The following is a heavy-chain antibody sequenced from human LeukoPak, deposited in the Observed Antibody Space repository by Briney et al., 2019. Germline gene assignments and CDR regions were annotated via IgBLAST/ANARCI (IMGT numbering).Heavy chain of an antibody. CDR2: INHSGST. Sequence: SETLSLTCAVYGESFSGYYWSWIRQPPGKGLEWIGEINHSGSTNYNPSLKSRVTISVDTSKNQFSLKLSSVTAADTAVYYCARGMCSGGSCPPGYYFDYWGQGTLVTVSS. V-gene: IGHV4-34*01. CDR1: GESFSGYY. D-gene: IGHD2-15*01. CDR3: ARGMCSGGSCPPGYYFDY. J-gene: IGHJ4*02.